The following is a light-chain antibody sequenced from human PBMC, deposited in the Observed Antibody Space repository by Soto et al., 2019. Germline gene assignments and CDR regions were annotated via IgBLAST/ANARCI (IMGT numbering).Light chain of an antibody. J-gene: IGLJ1*01. CDR3: NSYAGSNNDV. CDR2: EVS. CDR1: SSDVGGYNY. V-gene: IGLV2-8*01. Sequence: QSALTQPPSASGSPGQSVTISCTGTSSDVGGYNYVSWYQQHPGKAPKLMIYEVSKRPSGVPDRFSGSKSGNTASLTVSGLQDEDEADYYCNSYAGSNNDVFGTGTKVTVL.